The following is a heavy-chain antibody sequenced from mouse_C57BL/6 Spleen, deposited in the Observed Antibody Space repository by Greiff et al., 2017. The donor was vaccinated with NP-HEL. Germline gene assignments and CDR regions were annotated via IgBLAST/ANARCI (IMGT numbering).Heavy chain of an antibody. V-gene: IGHV1-9*01. Sequence: VQLQQSGAELMKPGASVKLSCTATGYTFTGYWIEWVKQRPGHGLEWIGEILPGSGSTNYHEKFKGKATFTADTASNTAYMQLSSLTTEDSAIYYCARGGITTYYFDYWGQGTTRTVSS. CDR2: ILPGSGST. J-gene: IGHJ2*01. D-gene: IGHD1-1*01. CDR3: ARGGITTYYFDY. CDR1: GYTFTGYW.